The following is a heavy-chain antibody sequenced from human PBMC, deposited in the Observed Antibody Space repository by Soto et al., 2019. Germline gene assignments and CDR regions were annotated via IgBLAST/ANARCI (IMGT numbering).Heavy chain of an antibody. D-gene: IGHD3-10*01. CDR1: GFTFSSYG. CDR2: IWYDGSNK. J-gene: IGHJ4*02. V-gene: IGHV3-33*01. CDR3: ARDSTPSWKYYYGSGSYHPNFDY. Sequence: GGSLRLSCAASGFTFSSYGMHWVRQAPGKGLEWVAVIWYDGSNKYYADSVKGRFTISRDNSKNTLYLQMNSLRAEDTAVYYCARDSTPSWKYYYGSGSYHPNFDYWGQGTLVTVSS.